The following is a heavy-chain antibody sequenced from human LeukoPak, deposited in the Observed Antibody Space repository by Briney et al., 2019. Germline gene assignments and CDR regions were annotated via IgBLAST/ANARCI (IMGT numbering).Heavy chain of an antibody. CDR2: VDHRGGT. J-gene: IGHJ6*03. CDR3: ARGRQPRTIAARRSGLYFMDA. D-gene: IGHD6-6*01. Sequence: KPSETLSLTCAVYGGSFSVSYWTWIRQPAGKGLEWIGDVDHRGGTNSNPSLKSRVTISVDTSKDQFSLKLSSVTAADTAVYYCARGRQPRTIAARRSGLYFMDAWGRGTTVIVSS. CDR1: GGSFSVSY. V-gene: IGHV4-34*01.